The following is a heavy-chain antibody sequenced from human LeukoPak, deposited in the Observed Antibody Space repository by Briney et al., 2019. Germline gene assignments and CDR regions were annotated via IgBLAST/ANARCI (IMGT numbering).Heavy chain of an antibody. CDR2: ISWNGGNI. D-gene: IGHD6-6*01. J-gene: IGHJ4*02. Sequence: QPGGSLRLSCAASGFTFDDYAMHWVRQAPGKGLEWVSGISWNGGNISYADSVKGRFTISRDNAKNSLYLQMNSLRAEDTAVYYCARADDSSSGYFDYWGQGTLVTVSS. CDR3: ARADDSSSGYFDY. CDR1: GFTFDDYA. V-gene: IGHV3-9*01.